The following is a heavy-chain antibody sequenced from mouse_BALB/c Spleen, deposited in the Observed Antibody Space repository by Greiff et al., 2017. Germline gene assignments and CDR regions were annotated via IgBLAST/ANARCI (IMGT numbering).Heavy chain of an antibody. V-gene: IGHV1S81*02. Sequence: VQLQQPGAELVKPGASVKLSCKASGYTFTSYWMHWVKQRPGQGLEWIGEINPSNGRTNYNEKFKSKATLTVDKSSSTAYMQLSSLTSEDSAVDYCVHRYDGSRDYFDYWGQGTTLTVSS. CDR1: GYTFTSYW. D-gene: IGHD2-14*01. CDR2: INPSNGRT. CDR3: VHRYDGSRDYFDY. J-gene: IGHJ2*01.